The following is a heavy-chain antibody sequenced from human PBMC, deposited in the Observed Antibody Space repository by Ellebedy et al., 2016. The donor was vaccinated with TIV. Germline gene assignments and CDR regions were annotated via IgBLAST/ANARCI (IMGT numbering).Heavy chain of an antibody. D-gene: IGHD7-27*01. CDR3: TKDLLRGIWGGSGRDY. CDR1: GFTFADYA. V-gene: IGHV3-9*01. Sequence: GGSLRLXCAASGFTFADYAMHWVRQAPGKGLEWVSGISWRGHYIVYADSVRGRFTISRGNAKNSLYLHMNSLRIEDTAVYYCTKDLLRGIWGGSGRDYWGQGTLVTVSS. J-gene: IGHJ4*02. CDR2: ISWRGHYI.